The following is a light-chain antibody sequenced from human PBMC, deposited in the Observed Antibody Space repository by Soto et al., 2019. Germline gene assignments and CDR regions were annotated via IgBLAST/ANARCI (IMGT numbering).Light chain of an antibody. CDR3: QQSYSTPRT. J-gene: IGKJ1*01. Sequence: DIQMTQSPSSLSASVGDRVTITCRASQSISSYLNWYQQKPGKAPKLLIYAASSLQSGVPSRFSGSGSGTDFTLTISSLQPEDFATYYCQQSYSTPRTFRQGTTV. CDR2: AAS. CDR1: QSISSY. V-gene: IGKV1-39*01.